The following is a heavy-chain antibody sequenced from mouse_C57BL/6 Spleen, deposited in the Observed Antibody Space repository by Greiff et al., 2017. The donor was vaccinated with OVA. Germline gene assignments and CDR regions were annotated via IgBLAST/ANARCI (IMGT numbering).Heavy chain of an antibody. V-gene: IGHV7-3*01. D-gene: IGHD6-2*01. CDR3: ARDTPPSPWFAY. CDR2: IRHKANGYTT. CDR1: GFTFTDYY. J-gene: IGHJ3*01. Sequence: EVKLMESGGGLVQPGGSLSLSCAASGFTFTDYYMSWVRQPPGKALEWLGFIRHKANGYTTEYSASVKGRFTISRDNSQSILYLQMNALRAEDSATYDCARDTPPSPWFAYWGQGTLVTVSA.